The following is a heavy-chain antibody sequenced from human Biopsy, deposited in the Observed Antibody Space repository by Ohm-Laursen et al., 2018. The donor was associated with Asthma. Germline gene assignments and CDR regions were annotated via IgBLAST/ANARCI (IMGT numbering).Heavy chain of an antibody. Sequence: TQTLTLTRSFSGFSLSSSGANVNWIRQPPGKALEWLARIDWEEDKFYSTSLRTRLTISKGSSEDQAVLTMTNMGPVDTATYYCTRHNDYWGPGILVTVSS. CDR1: GFSLSSSGAN. J-gene: IGHJ4*02. CDR3: TRHNDY. CDR2: IDWEEDK. D-gene: IGHD1-14*01. V-gene: IGHV2-70*04.